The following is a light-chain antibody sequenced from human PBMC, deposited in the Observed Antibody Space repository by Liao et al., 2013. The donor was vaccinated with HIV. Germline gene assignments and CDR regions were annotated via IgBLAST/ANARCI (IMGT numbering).Light chain of an antibody. J-gene: IGLJ2*01. CDR2: KDE. Sequence: SSELTQPPSVSVSPGQTASITCSGNNLGDKYAAWYQQKPGQSPVLVMYKDEKRPSGIPERFSASNSGNTATLTISGTQALDEADYYCQAWDISTAIFGGGTKLTVL. V-gene: IGLV3-1*01. CDR1: NLGDKY. CDR3: QAWDISTAI.